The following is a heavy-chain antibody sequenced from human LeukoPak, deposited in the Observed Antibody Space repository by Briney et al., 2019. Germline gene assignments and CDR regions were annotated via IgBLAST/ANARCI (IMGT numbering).Heavy chain of an antibody. CDR1: GFTVSGNL. CDR3: ARGKGKSRIVDY. V-gene: IGHV3-66*01. Sequence: GGSLRLSCAASGFTVSGNLMSWVRQAPGKGLEWVSLIYSGGTTYYADSVKGRFTISSENSKNTLYLQMNSLRVEDTAVYFCARGKGKSRIVDYWGQETLVTVSS. J-gene: IGHJ4*02. D-gene: IGHD2-15*01. CDR2: IYSGGTT.